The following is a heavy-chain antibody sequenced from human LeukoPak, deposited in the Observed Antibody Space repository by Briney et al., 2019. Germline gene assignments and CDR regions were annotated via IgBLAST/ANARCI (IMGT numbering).Heavy chain of an antibody. CDR2: ISSSGNTI. V-gene: IGHV3-11*04. CDR1: GFSFSDYY. CDR3: ARIGDDYNEYLDY. D-gene: IGHD5-24*01. Sequence: PGGSLRLSCAASGFSFSDYYMSWIRQAPGKGLEWVSYISSSGNTIHYTDSLRGRFTISRDNARNSLSLQMDSLRAEDTAVYYCARIGDDYNEYLDYWGQGTRVTVSS. J-gene: IGHJ4*02.